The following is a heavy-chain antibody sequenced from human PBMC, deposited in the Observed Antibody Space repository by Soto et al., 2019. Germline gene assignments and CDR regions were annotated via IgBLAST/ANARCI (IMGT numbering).Heavy chain of an antibody. CDR1: GFPFGGFA. V-gene: IGHV3-23*01. CDR2: VSGGGGRT. D-gene: IGHD3-22*01. Sequence: EVHLMESGGGLVQPGGSLRLSCVASGFPFGGFAMRWVRQAPGKGLEWVSGVSGGGGRTFYADSVKGRLTISRDNSKKALFLQMNGLRAEDTGVYYCAKDHGGITLMAEGRWAGFDFWGQGTMVIVAS. CDR3: AKDHGGITLMAEGRWAGFDF. J-gene: IGHJ4*02.